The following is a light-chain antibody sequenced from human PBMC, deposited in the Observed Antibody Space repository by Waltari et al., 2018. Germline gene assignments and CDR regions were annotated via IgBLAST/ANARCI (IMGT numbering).Light chain of an antibody. CDR1: QGLLHSNGYNY. J-gene: IGKJ2*01. CDR3: MQILQPART. CDR2: LGS. Sequence: DILMTQSPLSLPVTPGEPASIPCRSSQGLLHSNGYNYLDWYLQKPGQSPQFLIYLGSNRASGVPDRFSGSGSGTDFTLNISRVEAEDVGVYYCMQILQPARTFGQGTRLEIK. V-gene: IGKV2-28*01.